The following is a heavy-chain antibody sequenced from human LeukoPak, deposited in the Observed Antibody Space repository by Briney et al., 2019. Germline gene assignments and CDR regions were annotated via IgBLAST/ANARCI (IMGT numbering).Heavy chain of an antibody. D-gene: IGHD6-13*01. CDR3: ARDKGIAAHAY. CDR2: VKQDGSEK. J-gene: IGHJ4*02. V-gene: IGHV3-7*01. Sequence: GGSLRLSCAASGFTFSSYWMSWVRQAPGKGLEWVANVKQDGSEKYYVDSVKGRFTISRDNAKNSLYLQMNSLRAEDTAVYYCARDKGIAAHAYWGQGTLVTVSS. CDR1: GFTFSSYW.